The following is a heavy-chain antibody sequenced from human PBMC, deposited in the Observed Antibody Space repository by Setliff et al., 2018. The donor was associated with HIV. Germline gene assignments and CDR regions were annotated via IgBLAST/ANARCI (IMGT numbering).Heavy chain of an antibody. D-gene: IGHD5-12*01. CDR2: IYYSGST. V-gene: IGHV4-39*01. J-gene: IGHJ6*03. CDR3: ARHVSGYSGYDKGLDYYYMDV. CDR1: GGSISSSSYY. Sequence: KSSETLSLTCTVSGGSISSSSYYWGWIRQPPGKGLEWIGSIYYSGSTYYNPSLKSRVTISVDTSKNQFSLKLSSVTAADTAVYYCARHVSGYSGYDKGLDYYYMDVWGKGTTVTVSS.